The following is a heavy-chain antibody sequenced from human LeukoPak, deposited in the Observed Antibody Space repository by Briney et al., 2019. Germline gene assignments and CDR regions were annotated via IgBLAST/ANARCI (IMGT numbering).Heavy chain of an antibody. V-gene: IGHV1-2*02. J-gene: IGHJ5*02. CDR3: ARGPLYLPAKVNWFGP. Sequence: ASVKVSCKASGYTFTGYYMHWVRQAPGQGLEWMGWINPNSGGTNYAQKFQGRVTMTRDTSISTAYMELSRLRSDDTAVYYCARGPLYLPAKVNWFGPWGQGTLVTVSS. D-gene: IGHD5-18*01. CDR1: GYTFTGYY. CDR2: INPNSGGT.